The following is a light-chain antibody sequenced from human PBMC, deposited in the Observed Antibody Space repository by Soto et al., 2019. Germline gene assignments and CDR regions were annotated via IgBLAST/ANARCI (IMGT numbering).Light chain of an antibody. J-gene: IGKJ5*01. CDR2: DAA. CDR1: QDIGTF. Sequence: DIHMTQSPSSLSASVGHIFTISCQASQDIGTFLNWYQQTSGKAPRLLIYDAAHLETGVSSRLSGSGSGTHFTFTISSLQPEDVATYYCQQFQSEPYTFGQGTRLEIK. CDR3: QQFQSEPYT. V-gene: IGKV1-33*01.